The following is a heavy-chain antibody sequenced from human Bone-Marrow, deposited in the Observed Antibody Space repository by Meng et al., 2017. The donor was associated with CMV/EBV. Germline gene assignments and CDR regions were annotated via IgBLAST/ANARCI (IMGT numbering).Heavy chain of an antibody. CDR3: ASVGAMGAFDH. CDR2: MNPSGGFT. J-gene: IGHJ4*02. CDR1: GYTFTTHY. V-gene: IGHV1-46*01. D-gene: IGHD1-26*01. Sequence: ASAKVSCKASGYTFTTHYLHWVRQAPGQGLEWMGIMNPSGGFTTYAQKFQGRVTMTRDKSTSKAYKELSSLRSTEAAADHRASVGAMGAFDHWGQGTLVTVSS.